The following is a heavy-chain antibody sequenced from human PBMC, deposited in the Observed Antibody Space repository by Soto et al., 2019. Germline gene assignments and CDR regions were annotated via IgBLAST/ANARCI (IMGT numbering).Heavy chain of an antibody. J-gene: IGHJ4*02. CDR2: IWYDGSNK. V-gene: IGHV3-33*01. CDR1: GFTFSSYG. Sequence: QVQLVESGGGVVQPGRSLRLSCAASGFTFSSYGMHWVRQAPGKGLGWVAVIWYDGSNKYYADSVKGRFTISRDNSKKTVYLQMNSLSAEDTAVYYCARDHIALDYWGQGTQVTVSS. CDR3: ARDHIALDY. D-gene: IGHD6-13*01.